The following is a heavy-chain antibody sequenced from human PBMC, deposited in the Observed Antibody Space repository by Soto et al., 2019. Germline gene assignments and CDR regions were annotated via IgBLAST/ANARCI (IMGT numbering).Heavy chain of an antibody. CDR2: IGRRSDI. CDR3: AREETAWPLAYGLDV. V-gene: IGHV3-21*01. Sequence: PVGSLRLSGEASGFSFSTYSMHWVRQARGKGLEWVSSIGRRSDIYYADPVKGRFTISRDNAKNSVSLQMNSLRDEDTAVYYCAREETAWPLAYGLDVWGQGTTVTVSS. D-gene: IGHD2-21*02. CDR1: GFSFSTYS. J-gene: IGHJ6*02.